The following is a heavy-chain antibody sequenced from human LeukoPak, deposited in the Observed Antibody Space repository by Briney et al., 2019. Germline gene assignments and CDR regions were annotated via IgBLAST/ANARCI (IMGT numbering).Heavy chain of an antibody. D-gene: IGHD1-26*01. Sequence: ASVKVSCKASGYTFTSYAMHWMRQAPGQRLEWMGWINAGNGNTKYSQKFQGRVTITRDTSASTAYMELSSLRSEDTAVYYCARAHRYSGSYSVNFDYWGQGTLVTVSS. J-gene: IGHJ4*02. CDR2: INAGNGNT. CDR1: GYTFTSYA. CDR3: ARAHRYSGSYSVNFDY. V-gene: IGHV1-3*01.